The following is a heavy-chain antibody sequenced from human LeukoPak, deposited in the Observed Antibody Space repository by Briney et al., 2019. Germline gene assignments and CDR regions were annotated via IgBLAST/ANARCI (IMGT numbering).Heavy chain of an antibody. CDR1: GDSISSSSYY. Sequence: SETLSLTCTVSGDSISSSSYYWGWIRQPPGKGLEWIGSIYYSGSTYYNPSLKSRVTISVDTSKNQFSLKLSSVTAADTAVYYCATYSSGWYRFGYWGQGTLVTVP. D-gene: IGHD6-19*01. CDR3: ATYSSGWYRFGY. V-gene: IGHV4-39*01. J-gene: IGHJ4*02. CDR2: IYYSGST.